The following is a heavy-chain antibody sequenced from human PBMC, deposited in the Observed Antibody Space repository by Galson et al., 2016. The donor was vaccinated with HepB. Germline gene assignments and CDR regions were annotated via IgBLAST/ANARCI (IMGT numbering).Heavy chain of an antibody. Sequence: SLRLSCAASGFTFSHYGMHWVRQAPGKGLEWVAVIWYDRGKEYYTESVKGRFTISRDNSKNTLYLEMNTLRVEDTAVYYCARGRPLPLGELLKSYYFDYWGQGTLVTVSS. D-gene: IGHD3-16*01. CDR3: ARGRPLPLGELLKSYYFDY. CDR1: GFTFSHYG. J-gene: IGHJ4*01. V-gene: IGHV3-33*01. CDR2: IWYDRGKE.